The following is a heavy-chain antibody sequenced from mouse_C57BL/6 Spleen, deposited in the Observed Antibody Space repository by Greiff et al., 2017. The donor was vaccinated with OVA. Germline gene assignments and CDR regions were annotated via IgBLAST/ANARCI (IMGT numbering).Heavy chain of an antibody. CDR1: GFSFNTYA. D-gene: IGHD1-1*01. V-gene: IGHV10-1*01. J-gene: IGHJ4*01. CDR3: VRLYYYGSSYAMDY. Sequence: EVQLVESGGGLVQPKGSLKLSCAASGFSFNTYAMNWVRQAPGKGLEWVARIRSKSNNYATYYADSVKDRFTISRDDSESMLYLQTNNLKTEDTAMYYCVRLYYYGSSYAMDYWGQGTSVTVSS. CDR2: IRSKSNNYAT.